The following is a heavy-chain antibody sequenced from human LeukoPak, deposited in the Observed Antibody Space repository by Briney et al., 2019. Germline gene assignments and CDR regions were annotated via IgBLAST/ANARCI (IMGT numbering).Heavy chain of an antibody. D-gene: IGHD1-26*01. CDR2: INPNSGGT. J-gene: IGHJ4*02. CDR1: GYTFTSYY. Sequence: ASVKVSCKASGYTFTSYYMHWVRQAPGQGLEWMGRINPNSGGTNYAQKFQGRVTMTRDTSISTAYMELSRLRSDDTAVYYCARYQGGSYSAFDYWGQGTLVTVSS. CDR3: ARYQGGSYSAFDY. V-gene: IGHV1-2*06.